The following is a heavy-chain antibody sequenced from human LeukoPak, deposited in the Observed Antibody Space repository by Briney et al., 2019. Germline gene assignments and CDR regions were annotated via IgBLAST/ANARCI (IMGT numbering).Heavy chain of an antibody. CDR1: GFTFSSYW. CDR3: ASQPAAADVDY. CDR2: IKQDGSKK. V-gene: IGHV3-7*03. Sequence: QPGGSLRLSCAASGFTFSSYWMTWVRQAPGKGLEWVANIKQDGSKKSYVDSAKGRFTISRDNAKNSLYLQMNSLRADDTGVYYCASQPAAADVDYWGQGTLVTVSS. J-gene: IGHJ4*02. D-gene: IGHD2-2*01.